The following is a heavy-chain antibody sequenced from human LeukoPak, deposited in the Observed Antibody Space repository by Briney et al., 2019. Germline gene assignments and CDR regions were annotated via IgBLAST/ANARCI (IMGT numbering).Heavy chain of an antibody. V-gene: IGHV1-2*02. Sequence: GASVKVSCKASGYTFTGYYMHWVRQAPGQGLEWMGWINPNSGGTNYAQKFQGRVTMTRDTSTSTAYMELSRLRSDDTAVYYCARANSGSYYFYDYWGQGTLVTVSS. J-gene: IGHJ4*02. CDR2: INPNSGGT. D-gene: IGHD1-26*01. CDR1: GYTFTGYY. CDR3: ARANSGSYYFYDY.